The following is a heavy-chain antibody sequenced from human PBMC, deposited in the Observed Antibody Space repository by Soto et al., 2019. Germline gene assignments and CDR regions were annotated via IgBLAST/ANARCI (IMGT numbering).Heavy chain of an antibody. CDR3: ARDFATPYGDFVFDY. J-gene: IGHJ4*02. Sequence: QLQLQESGPGLVKPSQTLSLTCTVSGGSISSGDYYWSWIRQPPGKGLEWIGYIYYSGSTYYNPSLKSRVTISVDTSKNQFSLKLSSVTAADTAVYYCARDFATPYGDFVFDYWGQGTLVTVSS. CDR2: IYYSGST. D-gene: IGHD4-17*01. V-gene: IGHV4-30-4*01. CDR1: GGSISSGDYY.